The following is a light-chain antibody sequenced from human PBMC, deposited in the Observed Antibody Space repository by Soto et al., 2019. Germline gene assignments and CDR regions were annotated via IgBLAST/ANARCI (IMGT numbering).Light chain of an antibody. CDR3: QQIHSTSSYT. V-gene: IGKV1-39*01. Sequence: DIQMTQSPSSLSASVGDRVTITCQASQGINNYLNWYQQRPGKTPNLLVYAASNLRGGVPSRFSGSGSGTVFTLTINSLQPEDFATYYCQQIHSTSSYTFGQGTKVDIK. CDR1: QGINNY. J-gene: IGKJ2*01. CDR2: AAS.